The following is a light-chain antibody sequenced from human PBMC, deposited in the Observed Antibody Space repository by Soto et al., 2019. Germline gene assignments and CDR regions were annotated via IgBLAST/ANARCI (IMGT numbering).Light chain of an antibody. Sequence: DIVMTQSPLSLPVTPGEPASISCRSSQSLLHSNGYNYLDWYLQKPGQSPQLLIYLGSNRASGVPDRFSGSGSGTDFTLKISRVEAEDVGVYYCMQALQTPLFTFGPGPKWISN. CDR2: LGS. V-gene: IGKV2-28*01. CDR1: QSLLHSNGYNY. J-gene: IGKJ3*01. CDR3: MQALQTPLFT.